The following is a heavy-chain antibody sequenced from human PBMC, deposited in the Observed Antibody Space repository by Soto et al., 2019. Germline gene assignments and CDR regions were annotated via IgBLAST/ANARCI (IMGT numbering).Heavy chain of an antibody. D-gene: IGHD2-2*01. CDR3: TRDPIVVVPAAKPQRGYYMDV. CDR2: IRSKAYGGTT. V-gene: IGHV3-49*03. J-gene: IGHJ6*03. Sequence: GGSLRLSCTASGFTFGDYAMSWFRQAPGKGLEWVGFIRSKAYGGTTEYAASVKGRFTISRDDSKSIAYLQMNSLKTEDTAVYYCTRDPIVVVPAAKPQRGYYMDVWGKGTTVTVSS. CDR1: GFTFGDYA.